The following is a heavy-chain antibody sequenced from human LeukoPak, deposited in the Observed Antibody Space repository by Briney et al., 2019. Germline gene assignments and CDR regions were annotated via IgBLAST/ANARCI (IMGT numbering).Heavy chain of an antibody. J-gene: IGHJ3*02. CDR3: AKEEDDKWGAYDGFDI. Sequence: GGSLRLSCAASGFTFSSYAMSWVRQAPGKGLEWASAISGSGSSTYYADSVKGRFTISRDNSKNTLYLQMNSLRAEDTALYYCAKEEDDKWGAYDGFDIWGQGTMVTISS. CDR1: GFTFSSYA. D-gene: IGHD1-26*01. CDR2: ISGSGSST. V-gene: IGHV3-23*01.